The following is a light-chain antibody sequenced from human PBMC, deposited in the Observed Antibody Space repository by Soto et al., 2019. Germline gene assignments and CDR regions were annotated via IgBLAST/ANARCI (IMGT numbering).Light chain of an antibody. CDR3: QQYGSSPWT. J-gene: IGKJ1*01. CDR1: QSVSSSY. Sequence: EIVLTQSPGTLSLSPGERATLSCRASQSVSSSYLAWYQQKPGQAPRLLIYGASSRATGILDRFSGSGSGTAFTLTISRLEPEDFAVYYCQQYGSSPWTFGQGTKVEIK. CDR2: GAS. V-gene: IGKV3-20*01.